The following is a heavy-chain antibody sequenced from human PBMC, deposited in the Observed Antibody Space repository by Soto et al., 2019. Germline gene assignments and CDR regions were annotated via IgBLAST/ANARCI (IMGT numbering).Heavy chain of an antibody. V-gene: IGHV1-18*01. D-gene: IGHD6-19*01. Sequence: GASVKVSCKASGYTFTSYGISWVRQAPGQGLEWMGWISAYNGNTNYAQKLQGRVTMTTDTSTSTAYMELRSLRSDDTAVYYCAREGAVAGTLASSWFDPWGQGTLVTVSS. CDR1: GYTFTSYG. CDR2: ISAYNGNT. J-gene: IGHJ5*02. CDR3: AREGAVAGTLASSWFDP.